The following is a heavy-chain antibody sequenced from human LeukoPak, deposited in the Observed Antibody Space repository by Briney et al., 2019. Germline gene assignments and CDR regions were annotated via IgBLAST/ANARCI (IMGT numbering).Heavy chain of an antibody. D-gene: IGHD2-15*01. CDR3: ASPYCSGGSCYDGWFDP. V-gene: IGHV3-23*01. CDR2: ICGSGGCT. Sequence: PGGSLRLSCAASGFTFNTYAIYWVRQAPGKGLEWVSGICGSGGCTYYADSVKGRFTISRDNSKNTLYLQMNSLRAEDTAVYYCASPYCSGGSCYDGWFDPWGQGTLVTVSS. J-gene: IGHJ5*02. CDR1: GFTFNTYA.